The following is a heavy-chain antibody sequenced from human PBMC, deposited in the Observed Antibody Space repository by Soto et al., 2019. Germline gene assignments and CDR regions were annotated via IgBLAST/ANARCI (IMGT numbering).Heavy chain of an antibody. CDR3: ARSPDSSGYYPRWYYYGMDV. CDR1: GGSISGNFYY. J-gene: IGHJ6*02. Sequence: SETLSLTCTVSGGSISGNFYYWGWIRQPPGKGLEWIASISNSASINANPSLKSRVTISVDKSKNQFSLKLSSVTAADTAVYYCARSPDSSGYYPRWYYYGMDVWGQGTTVTVSS. V-gene: IGHV4-39*07. CDR2: ISNSASI. D-gene: IGHD3-22*01.